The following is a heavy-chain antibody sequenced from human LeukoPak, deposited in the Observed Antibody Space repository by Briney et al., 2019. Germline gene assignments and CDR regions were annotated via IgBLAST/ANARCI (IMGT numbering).Heavy chain of an antibody. CDR1: GFTFSSYW. Sequence: GGSLRLSCAASGFTFSSYWMSWVRQAPGKGLEWVANIKQDGSEKYYVDSVKGRFTISRDNSKNTLYLQMNSLRAEDTAVYYCARSGRGPQCFQHWGQGTLVTVSS. D-gene: IGHD5-12*01. CDR3: ARSGRGPQCFQH. V-gene: IGHV3-7*03. CDR2: IKQDGSEK. J-gene: IGHJ1*01.